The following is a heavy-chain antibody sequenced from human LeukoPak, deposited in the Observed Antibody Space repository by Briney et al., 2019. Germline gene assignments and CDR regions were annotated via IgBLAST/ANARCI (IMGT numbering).Heavy chain of an antibody. J-gene: IGHJ4*02. CDR2: ISDSGDST. D-gene: IGHD5-18*01. CDR3: AKKEDATMVHYYIDY. CDR1: GFTFSSYA. Sequence: GGSLRLSCAASGFTFSSYAMTWVRQAPGKGLEWVSGISDSGDSTYYADSVKGRFTISRDNSKNTLYLQMNSLRAEDTAVYYCAKKEDATMVHYYIDYWDQGTLVTVS. V-gene: IGHV3-23*01.